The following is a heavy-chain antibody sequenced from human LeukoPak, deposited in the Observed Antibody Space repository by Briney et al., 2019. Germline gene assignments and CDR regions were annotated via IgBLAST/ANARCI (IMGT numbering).Heavy chain of an antibody. CDR2: INHSGST. CDR1: GGSFSGYY. Sequence: SETLSLTCAVYGGSFSGYYWSWIRQPPGKGLEWIGEINHSGSTNYNPSLQSRVTISVDTSKNQFSLKLSSVTAADTAVYYCARVYYYYMDVWGKGTTVTVSS. J-gene: IGHJ6*03. CDR3: ARVYYYYMDV. V-gene: IGHV4-34*01.